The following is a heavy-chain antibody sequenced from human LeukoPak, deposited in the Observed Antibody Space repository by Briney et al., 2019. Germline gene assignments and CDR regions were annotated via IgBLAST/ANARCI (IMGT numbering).Heavy chain of an antibody. Sequence: KPSETLSLTCAVYGGSFSGYYWSWIRQPPGKGLEWIGEINHSGGTNYNPSLKSRVTISVDTSKNQFSLKLSSVTAADTAVYYCARGQHYYYYYGMDVWGQGTTVTVSS. CDR3: ARGQHYYYYYGMDV. V-gene: IGHV4-34*01. J-gene: IGHJ6*02. CDR1: GGSFSGYY. CDR2: INHSGGT. D-gene: IGHD6-13*01.